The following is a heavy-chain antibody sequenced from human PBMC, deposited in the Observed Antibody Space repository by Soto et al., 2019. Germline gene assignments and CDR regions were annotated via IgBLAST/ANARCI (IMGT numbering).Heavy chain of an antibody. V-gene: IGHV1-69*06. CDR2: IIPIFGTA. Sequence: SVKVSCKASGGTFSSYAISWVRQAPGQGLEWMGGIIPIFGTANYAQKFQGRVTITADKSTSTAYMELSSLRSEDTAVYYCARDVGYYYDSSGYFKVWGQGTLVTVSS. J-gene: IGHJ4*02. D-gene: IGHD3-22*01. CDR3: ARDVGYYYDSSGYFKV. CDR1: GGTFSSYA.